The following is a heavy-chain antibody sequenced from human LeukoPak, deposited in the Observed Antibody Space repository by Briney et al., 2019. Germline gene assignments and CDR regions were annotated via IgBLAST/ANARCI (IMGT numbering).Heavy chain of an antibody. CDR2: ISSSSSYI. CDR3: LRDYGDYRADY. Sequence: PWGSLRLSCAASGFTFSSYTLNWVRQAPGKGLEWVSSISSSSSYIYYADSVKGRFTISRDNAKNSLYLQMNSLRAEDTAVYYCLRDYGDYRADYWGQGTLVTVSS. CDR1: GFTFSSYT. V-gene: IGHV3-21*01. D-gene: IGHD4-17*01. J-gene: IGHJ4*02.